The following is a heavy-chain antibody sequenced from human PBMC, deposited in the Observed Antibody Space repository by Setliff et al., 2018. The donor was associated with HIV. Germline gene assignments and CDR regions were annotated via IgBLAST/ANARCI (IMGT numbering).Heavy chain of an antibody. CDR1: GDSISGGASY. V-gene: IGHV4-61*02. Sequence: KSSETLSLTCSVSGDSISGGASYWSWIRQPAGKGLEWIGRIYTTGTTDYNPSLKTRVSMSIDTSKNQFSLNLTSVTAADTAVYYCARVNTLLAFFTHWGPGILVTVSS. CDR3: ARVNTLLAFFTH. J-gene: IGHJ4*02. CDR2: IYTTGTT. D-gene: IGHD5-12*01.